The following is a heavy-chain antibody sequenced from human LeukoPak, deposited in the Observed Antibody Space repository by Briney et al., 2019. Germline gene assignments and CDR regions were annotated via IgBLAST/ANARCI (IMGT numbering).Heavy chain of an antibody. Sequence: SETLSLTRAVYGGSFSGYYWSWIRQPPGKGLEWIGEINHSGSTNYNPSLKSRVTISVDTSKNQFSLKLSSVTAADTAVYYCARGPQRGSFYYYYYMDVWGKGTTVTVSS. J-gene: IGHJ6*03. CDR1: GGSFSGYY. D-gene: IGHD3-10*01. CDR3: ARGPQRGSFYYYYYMDV. CDR2: INHSGST. V-gene: IGHV4-34*01.